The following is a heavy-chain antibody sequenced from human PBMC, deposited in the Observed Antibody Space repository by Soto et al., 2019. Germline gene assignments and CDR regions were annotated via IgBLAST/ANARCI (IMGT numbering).Heavy chain of an antibody. CDR1: GFTFSSYA. J-gene: IGHJ4*02. Sequence: GGSLRLSCAASGFTFSSYAMSWARQAPGKGLEWVSANSGSGGSTYYADSVKGRLTISRDNSKNTLYLQMNSLRAEDTAVYYCAKHRGAAAYYYFDYWGQGTLVTVSS. V-gene: IGHV3-23*01. CDR2: NSGSGGST. D-gene: IGHD2-21*01. CDR3: AKHRGAAAYYYFDY.